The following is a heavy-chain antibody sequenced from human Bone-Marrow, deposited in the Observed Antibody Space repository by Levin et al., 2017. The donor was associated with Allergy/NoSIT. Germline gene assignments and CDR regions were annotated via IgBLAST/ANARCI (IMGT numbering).Heavy chain of an antibody. D-gene: IGHD6-19*01. Sequence: GGSLRLSCAASGFTFSSYSMNWVRQAPGKGLEWVSSISSSSSYIYYADSVKGRFTISRDNAKNSLYLQMNSLRAEDTAVYYCARDPVKIAVAGSRPPPFDPWGQGTLVTVSS. J-gene: IGHJ5*02. CDR2: ISSSSSYI. CDR3: ARDPVKIAVAGSRPPPFDP. CDR1: GFTFSSYS. V-gene: IGHV3-21*01.